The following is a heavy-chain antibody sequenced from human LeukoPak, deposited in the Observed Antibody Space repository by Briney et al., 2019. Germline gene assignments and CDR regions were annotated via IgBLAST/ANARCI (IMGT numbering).Heavy chain of an antibody. CDR1: GFTFSSYA. Sequence: GGSLRLSCAASGFTFSSYAMSWVRQAPGKGLEWVSAISGSGGSTYYADSVKGRFTISRDNAKNSLYLQMNSLRAEDTAVYYCARDRVYYDSSGYYSLRYWGQGTLVTVSS. D-gene: IGHD3-22*01. J-gene: IGHJ4*02. CDR3: ARDRVYYDSSGYYSLRY. V-gene: IGHV3-23*01. CDR2: ISGSGGST.